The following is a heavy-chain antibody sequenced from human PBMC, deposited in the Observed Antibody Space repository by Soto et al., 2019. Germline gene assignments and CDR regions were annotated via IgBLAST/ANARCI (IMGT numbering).Heavy chain of an antibody. CDR2: INPNSGGT. CDR3: ARGIAARLYGFDY. J-gene: IGHJ4*02. CDR1: GYTFTGYY. D-gene: IGHD6-6*01. V-gene: IGHV1-2*02. Sequence: ASVKVSCKASGYTFTGYYMHWVRQAPGQGLEWLGWINPNSGGTNYAQKFQGRVTMTRDTSISTAYMELSRLRSDDTAVYYCARGIAARLYGFDYWGQGTLVTVSS.